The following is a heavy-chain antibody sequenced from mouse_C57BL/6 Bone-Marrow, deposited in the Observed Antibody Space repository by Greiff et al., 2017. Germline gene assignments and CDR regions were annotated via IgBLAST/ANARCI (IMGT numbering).Heavy chain of an antibody. D-gene: IGHD2-2*01. J-gene: IGHJ2*01. Sequence: EVQRVESGGGLVKPGGSLKLSCAASGFTFSDYGMHWVRQAPEQGLEWVAYISSGSTTIYYADTVKGRFTISRDNAKNTLFLQRTRLGEEDTAKYDWGRRGGYEYYFDDWGQGTTLTVSS. CDR1: GFTFSDYG. CDR2: ISSGSTTI. CDR3: GRRGGYEYYFDD. V-gene: IGHV5-17*01.